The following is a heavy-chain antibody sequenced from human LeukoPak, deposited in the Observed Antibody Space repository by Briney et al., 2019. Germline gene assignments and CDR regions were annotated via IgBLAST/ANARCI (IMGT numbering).Heavy chain of an antibody. CDR3: ARESNFGYCSGGSCYSL. CDR1: GGSISSGGYY. Sequence: SQTPSLTCTVSGGSISSGGYYWRWLRQHPGKGLEWIGYIYYSGSTYYNPSLKSRVTISVDTSKNQFSLKLSSVTAADTAVYYCARESNFGYCSGGSCYSLWGQGTLATVSS. J-gene: IGHJ4*02. CDR2: IYYSGST. D-gene: IGHD2-15*01. V-gene: IGHV4-31*03.